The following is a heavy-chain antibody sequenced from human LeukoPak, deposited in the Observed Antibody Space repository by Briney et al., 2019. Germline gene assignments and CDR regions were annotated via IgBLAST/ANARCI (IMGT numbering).Heavy chain of an antibody. D-gene: IGHD3-10*01. CDR3: ARGLQPTYYYGSGSCYNVESFDY. CDR2: IYTSGST. CDR1: GGSISSGSYY. Sequence: SETLSLTCTVSGGSISSGSYYWSWIRQPAGKGLEWIGRIYTSGSTNYNPSLKSRVTISVDTSKNQFSLKLSSVTAADTAVYYCARGLQPTYYYGSGSCYNVESFDYWGQGTLVTVSS. J-gene: IGHJ4*02. V-gene: IGHV4-61*02.